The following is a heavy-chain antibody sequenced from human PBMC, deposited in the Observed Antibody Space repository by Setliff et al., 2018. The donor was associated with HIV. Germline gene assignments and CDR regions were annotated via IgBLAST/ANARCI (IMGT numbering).Heavy chain of an antibody. D-gene: IGHD3-16*01. Sequence: GGSLRLSCAASGLTFSSYTMNWVRQAPGKGLEWVSYISSSSSYTHSADSVKGRFTISRDNSKNTLYLQMNSLRSEDTAVYYCARSMITFGGRAFDIWGQGTMVTVSS. CDR2: ISSSSSYT. CDR1: GLTFSSYT. V-gene: IGHV3-21*04. CDR3: ARSMITFGGRAFDI. J-gene: IGHJ3*02.